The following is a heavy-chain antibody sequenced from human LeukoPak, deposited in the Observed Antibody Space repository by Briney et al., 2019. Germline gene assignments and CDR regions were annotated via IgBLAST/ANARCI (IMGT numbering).Heavy chain of an antibody. D-gene: IGHD6-6*01. CDR3: AGEERIPALLDY. Sequence: SETLSLTCTVSGGSISSYYWSWIRQPPGKGLEWIGYIYYVRSTNYNPSLKSRVTMSVDRSKNQFSLQLSSVTAADTAVYYCAGEERIPALLDYWGQGTLVTVSS. J-gene: IGHJ4*02. CDR2: IYYVRST. V-gene: IGHV4-59*12. CDR1: GGSISSYY.